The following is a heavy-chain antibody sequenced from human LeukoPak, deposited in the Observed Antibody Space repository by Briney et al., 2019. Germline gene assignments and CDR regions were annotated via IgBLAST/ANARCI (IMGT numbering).Heavy chain of an antibody. D-gene: IGHD4-17*01. J-gene: IGHJ4*02. CDR1: GFTFSSYA. CDR3: ADYGDYVEY. Sequence: GGSLRLSCAASGFTFSSYAMHWVRQAPGKGLEWVAVISYDGSNKYYADSVKGRFTISRDNSKNTLYLQMNSLRAEDTAVYYCADYGDYVEYWGQGTLVTVSS. V-gene: IGHV3-30*04. CDR2: ISYDGSNK.